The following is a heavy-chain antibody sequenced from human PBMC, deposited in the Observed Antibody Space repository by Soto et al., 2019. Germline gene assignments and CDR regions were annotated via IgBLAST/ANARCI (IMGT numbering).Heavy chain of an antibody. Sequence: EVQLVESGGGLVQPGGSLRLSCAASGFTFRDHGMNWVRQAPGKGLEWISHISDNSRPIYYADSVKGRFTISRDNAKNSLSLQMNSQRDEDTAVYYCARDQSWASDYWGQGTLVTVSS. J-gene: IGHJ4*02. CDR1: GFTFRDHG. CDR3: ARDQSWASDY. D-gene: IGHD1-26*01. V-gene: IGHV3-48*02. CDR2: ISDNSRPI.